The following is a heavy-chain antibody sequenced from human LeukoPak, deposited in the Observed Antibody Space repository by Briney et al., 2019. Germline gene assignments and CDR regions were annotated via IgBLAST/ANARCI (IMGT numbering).Heavy chain of an antibody. CDR2: INAGNGNT. Sequence: ASVKVSCKASGYTFTSYAMHWVRQAPGQRLEWMGWINAGNGNTKYSQKFQGRVTITRDTSASTVNMELSSLRSEDTAVYYCAGGDDDGDSWFDYWGQGTLVTVSS. V-gene: IGHV1-3*01. CDR3: AGGDDDGDSWFDY. J-gene: IGHJ4*02. D-gene: IGHD4-17*01. CDR1: GYTFTSYA.